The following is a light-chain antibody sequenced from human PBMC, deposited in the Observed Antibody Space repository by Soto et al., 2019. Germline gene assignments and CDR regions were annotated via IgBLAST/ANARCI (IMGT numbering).Light chain of an antibody. CDR3: ASFRSGTILV. Sequence: QSVLTQPPSASGTPGQTVTISCSGSRSNIGNNYVCWYQQLPGAAPKLLIYRNTQRPSGVPDRFSGSKAGNTASLTISGLLDDDKADYFCASFRSGTILVFGSGTKVTVL. J-gene: IGLJ1*01. V-gene: IGLV1-47*01. CDR2: RNT. CDR1: RSNIGNNY.